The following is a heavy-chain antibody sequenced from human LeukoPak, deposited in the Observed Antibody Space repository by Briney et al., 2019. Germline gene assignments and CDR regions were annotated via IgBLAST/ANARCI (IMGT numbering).Heavy chain of an antibody. V-gene: IGHV3-30*02. Sequence: GGSLRLSCLGSGFSFSTAGIHWVRLAPGKGLEWVTHIRFDGTNIHYVDSVKGRFTVSRYNSKNTVYLQMNNVRPEDTALYYCAKETTFAYYDTFEYWGRGTVVTVSS. CDR3: AKETTFAYYDTFEY. J-gene: IGHJ3*01. CDR1: GFSFSTAG. CDR2: IRFDGTNI. D-gene: IGHD3-16*01.